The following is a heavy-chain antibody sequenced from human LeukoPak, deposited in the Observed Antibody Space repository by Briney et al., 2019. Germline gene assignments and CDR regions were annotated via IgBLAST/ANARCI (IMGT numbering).Heavy chain of an antibody. V-gene: IGHV3-21*01. Sequence: GGSLRLSCAASGFTFSSFSMNWVRQAPGKGLEWVSSISSSSTYIYYADSVKGRFTISRDNAKNSLYLQMNSLRAEDTAVYYCARDLLRNSYYYGMDGWGQGTTVTVSS. CDR2: ISSSSTYI. J-gene: IGHJ6*02. CDR1: GFTFSSFS. CDR3: ARDLLRNSYYYGMDG. D-gene: IGHD1-26*01.